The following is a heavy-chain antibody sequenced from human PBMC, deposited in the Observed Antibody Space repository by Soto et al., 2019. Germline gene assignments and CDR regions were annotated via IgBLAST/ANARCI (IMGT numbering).Heavy chain of an antibody. CDR2: ISYDGGKK. V-gene: IGHV3-30*07. Sequence: GGSLRLSCTGSGFPFDDFAINWVRQAPGKGLEWVAVISYDGGKKYYADSVKGRFTISRDNSKNTLYVEMNSLSAEDAAVYYCAREGQPAAGTTPHNWGRGTLVTVSS. J-gene: IGHJ4*02. D-gene: IGHD6-13*01. CDR3: AREGQPAAGTTPHN. CDR1: GFPFDDFA.